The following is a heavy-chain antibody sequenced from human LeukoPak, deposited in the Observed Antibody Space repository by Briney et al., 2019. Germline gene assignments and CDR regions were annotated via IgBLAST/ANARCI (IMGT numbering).Heavy chain of an antibody. Sequence: ASVKVSCKASGYTFTSYGISWVRQAPGQGLEWMGWISAYNGNTNYAQKLQGRVTMTTDTSTSTAYMELRSLRSDDTAVYYCARENYYDSSGPGMSFDYWGQGTLVTVSS. CDR2: ISAYNGNT. CDR1: GYTFTSYG. J-gene: IGHJ4*02. D-gene: IGHD3-22*01. CDR3: ARENYYDSSGPGMSFDY. V-gene: IGHV1-18*01.